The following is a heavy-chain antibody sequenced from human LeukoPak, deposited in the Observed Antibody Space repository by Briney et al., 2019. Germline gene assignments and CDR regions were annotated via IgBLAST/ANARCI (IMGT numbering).Heavy chain of an antibody. V-gene: IGHV1-24*01. D-gene: IGHD2-15*01. CDR3: ATEPGCSGGSCYGAEYFQH. Sequence: ASVKVSCKVSGYTLTELSMHWVRQAPGEGLEWMGGFDPEDGETIYAQKFQGRVTMTEDTSTDTAYMELSSLRSEDTAVYYCATEPGCSGGSCYGAEYFQHWGQGTLVTVSS. CDR2: FDPEDGET. J-gene: IGHJ1*01. CDR1: GYTLTELS.